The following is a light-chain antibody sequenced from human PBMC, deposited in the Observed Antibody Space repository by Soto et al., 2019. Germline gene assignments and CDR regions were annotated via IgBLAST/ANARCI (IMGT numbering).Light chain of an antibody. CDR2: KAS. V-gene: IGKV1-5*03. Sequence: DIQMTQSPSTLSGSVGDRVTITCRASQTISSWLAWYQQKPGKAPKLLIYKASTLKSGVPSRFSGSGSGTEFTLTISSLQPDDFATYYCQQYNSYSEAFRHRTKV. CDR1: QTISSW. CDR3: QQYNSYSEA. J-gene: IGKJ1*01.